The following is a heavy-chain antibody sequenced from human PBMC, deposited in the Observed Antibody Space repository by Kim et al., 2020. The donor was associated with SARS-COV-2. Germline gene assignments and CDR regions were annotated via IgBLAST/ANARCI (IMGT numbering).Heavy chain of an antibody. J-gene: IGHJ4*02. V-gene: IGHV4-30-4*01. CDR2: IYYSGST. Sequence: SETLSLTCTVSGGSISSGDYYWSWIRQPPGKGLEWIGYIYYSGSTYYNPSLKSRVTISVDTSKNQFSLKLISVTAADTAVYYCARVARGVSLDYWGQGTLVTVSS. CDR3: ARVARGVSLDY. CDR1: GGSISSGDYY. D-gene: IGHD3-10*01.